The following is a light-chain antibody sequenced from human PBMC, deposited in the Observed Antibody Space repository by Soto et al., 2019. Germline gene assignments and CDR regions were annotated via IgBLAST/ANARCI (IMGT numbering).Light chain of an antibody. CDR3: QQYGSSLIT. V-gene: IGKV3-20*01. J-gene: IGKJ5*01. CDR1: QSVSSY. CDR2: DAS. Sequence: ILTQSPATLSLSPGERATLSCRASQSVSSYLAWYQQKPGQAPRLIIYDASVRATGIPDRFSGSGSGTDFTLTISRLEPEDFAVYYCQQYGSSLITFGQGTRLEIK.